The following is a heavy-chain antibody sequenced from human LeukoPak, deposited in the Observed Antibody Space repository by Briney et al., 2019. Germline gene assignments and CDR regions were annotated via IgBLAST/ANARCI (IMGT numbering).Heavy chain of an antibody. D-gene: IGHD1-1*01. CDR2: IYYSGST. V-gene: IGHV4-31*03. CDR1: GGSISSGGYY. CDR3: ASTSTTRGYYSDY. J-gene: IGHJ4*02. Sequence: SETLSLTCTVSGGSISSGGYYWSWIRQHPGKGLEWIGYIYYSGSTYYNPSLKSRVTISVDTSKNQFSLKLSSVTAADTAVYYCASTSTTRGYYSDYWGQGTLVTVSS.